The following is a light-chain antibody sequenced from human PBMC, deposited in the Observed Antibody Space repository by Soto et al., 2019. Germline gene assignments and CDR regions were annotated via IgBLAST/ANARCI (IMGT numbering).Light chain of an antibody. CDR3: CSYAGTYTWV. J-gene: IGLJ3*02. CDR1: SSDVGDYNY. CDR2: DVG. Sequence: QSALTQPRSVSGSPGQSVTISCTGTSSDVGDYNYVSWYQQHPGEAPKLIIYDVGERPSGVPDRFSGSKSGNTASLTISGLQAEDEADYYCCSYAGTYTWVFGGGTKLTVL. V-gene: IGLV2-11*01.